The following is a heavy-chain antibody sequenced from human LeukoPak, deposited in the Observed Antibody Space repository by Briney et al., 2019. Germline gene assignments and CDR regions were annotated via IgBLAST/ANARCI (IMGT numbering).Heavy chain of an antibody. V-gene: IGHV1-18*01. CDR2: ISAYNGNT. Sequence: ASVKVSCKASGYTFTSYGISWVRQAPGQGLEWMGWISAYNGNTNYAQKLQGRVTMTRDTSTSTVYMELSSLRSEDTAVYYCARDPRPPSWAFDIWGQGTMVTVSS. J-gene: IGHJ3*02. CDR3: ARDPRPPSWAFDI. CDR1: GYTFTSYG.